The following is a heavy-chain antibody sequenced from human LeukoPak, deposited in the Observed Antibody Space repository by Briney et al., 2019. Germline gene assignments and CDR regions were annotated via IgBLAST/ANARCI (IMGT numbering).Heavy chain of an antibody. CDR1: GYTFTGYY. J-gene: IGHJ4*02. Sequence: GASVTVSCKASGYTFTGYYMHWVRQAPGQGLEWMGWINPNSGGTNYAQKFQGRVTMTRDTSISTAYMELSRLRSDDTAVYYCARTRLDTAVWGSYYYWGQGTLVTVSS. CDR3: ARTRLDTAVWGSYYY. CDR2: INPNSGGT. V-gene: IGHV1-2*02. D-gene: IGHD3-16*01.